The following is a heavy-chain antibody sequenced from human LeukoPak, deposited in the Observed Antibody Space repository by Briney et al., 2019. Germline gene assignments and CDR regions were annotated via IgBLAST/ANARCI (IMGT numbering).Heavy chain of an antibody. Sequence: SETLSLTCSVSGDSFSSNSYYWGWLRQRPGKGLEWSGSKFYFVRTYHHPSLTSRVPTSIDRSKNQFSLNLTSVTAADTAVYYCASHRAGGYNYWYLDVWGRGTLVTVSS. CDR1: GDSFSSNSYY. CDR3: ASHRAGGYNYWYLDV. J-gene: IGHJ2*01. CDR2: KFYFVRT. V-gene: IGHV4-39*01. D-gene: IGHD5-24*01.